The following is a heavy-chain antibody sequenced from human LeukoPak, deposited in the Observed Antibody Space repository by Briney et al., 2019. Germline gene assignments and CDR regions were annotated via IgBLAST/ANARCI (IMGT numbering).Heavy chain of an antibody. Sequence: PSETLSLTCTVSGGSISSSSYYWGWIRQPPGKGLEWIGSIYYSGSTYYNSSLKSRVTISVDTSKNQFSLKLSSVTAADTAVYYCATEYGPLGYCSGGSCYLNYGMDVWGQGTTVTVSS. CDR1: GGSISSSSYY. CDR2: IYYSGST. CDR3: ATEYGPLGYCSGGSCYLNYGMDV. J-gene: IGHJ6*02. V-gene: IGHV4-39*02. D-gene: IGHD2-15*01.